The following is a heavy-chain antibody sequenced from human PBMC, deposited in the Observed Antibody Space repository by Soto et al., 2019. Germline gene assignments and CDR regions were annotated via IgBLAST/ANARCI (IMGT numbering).Heavy chain of an antibody. Sequence: SETLSLTCTVSGGSVSSGSYYWGWIRQPPGKGLEWIGYIYYSGSTNYNPSLKSRVTISVDTSKNQFSLKLSSVTAADTAVYYCARESGYCGGDCYSPYFDYCGQGTLVTVSS. CDR1: GGSVSSGSYY. D-gene: IGHD2-21*02. CDR2: IYYSGST. J-gene: IGHJ4*02. V-gene: IGHV4-61*01. CDR3: ARESGYCGGDCYSPYFDY.